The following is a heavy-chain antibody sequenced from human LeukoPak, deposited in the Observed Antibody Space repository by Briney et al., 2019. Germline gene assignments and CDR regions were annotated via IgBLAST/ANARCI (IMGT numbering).Heavy chain of an antibody. CDR2: ISYDGSNK. D-gene: IGHD6-19*01. J-gene: IGHJ4*02. Sequence: GGSLRLSCAASGFTFSSYWMSWVRQAPGKGLEWVAVISYDGSNKYYADSVKGRFTISRDNSKNTLYLQMNSLRAEDTAVYYCAKDQGYSSGCLDYWGQGTLVTVSS. CDR1: GFTFSSYW. V-gene: IGHV3-30*18. CDR3: AKDQGYSSGCLDY.